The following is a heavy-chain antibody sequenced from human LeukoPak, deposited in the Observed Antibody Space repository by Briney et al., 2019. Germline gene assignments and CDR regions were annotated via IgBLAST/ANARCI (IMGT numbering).Heavy chain of an antibody. CDR1: GFTFSSYA. D-gene: IGHD2-15*01. Sequence: GGSLRLSCAASGFTFSSYAMHWVRQAPGKGLEWVAVISYDGSNKYYADSVKGRFTISRDNSKNTLYLQMNSLRAEDTAVYYCARDTPENICSGGSCYSATFAYWGQGTLVTVSS. CDR2: ISYDGSNK. V-gene: IGHV3-30-3*01. CDR3: ARDTPENICSGGSCYSATFAY. J-gene: IGHJ4*02.